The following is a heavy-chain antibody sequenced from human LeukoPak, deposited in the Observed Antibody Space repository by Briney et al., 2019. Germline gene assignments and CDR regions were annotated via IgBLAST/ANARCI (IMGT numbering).Heavy chain of an antibody. V-gene: IGHV3-49*03. J-gene: IGHJ4*02. CDR3: ARDSRAEPFDY. D-gene: IGHD1-26*01. CDR1: GFTFGDYA. Sequence: GGSLRLSCTASGFTFGDYAMSWFRQAPGKGLEWVGFIRSKAYGGTTEYAASVKGRFTISRDDSKSIAYLQMNSLKTEDTAVYYCARDSRAEPFDYWGQGTLVTVSS. CDR2: IRSKAYGGTT.